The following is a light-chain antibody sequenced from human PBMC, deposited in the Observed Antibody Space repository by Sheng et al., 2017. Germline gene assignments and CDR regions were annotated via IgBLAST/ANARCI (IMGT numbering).Light chain of an antibody. Sequence: SYVLTQPPSVSAAPGQTASITCGGNNIGSKTVHWYQQKPGQAPALVVYDDSDRPSGIPERFSGSNSGNTATLTISRVEAEDEADYSCQVWDSSSDLWVFGGGTKLTVL. CDR1: NIGSKT. CDR3: QVWDSSSDLWV. V-gene: IGLV3-21*02. J-gene: IGLJ3*02. CDR2: DDS.